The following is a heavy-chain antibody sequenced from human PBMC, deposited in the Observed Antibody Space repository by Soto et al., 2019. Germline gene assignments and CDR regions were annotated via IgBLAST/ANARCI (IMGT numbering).Heavy chain of an antibody. CDR2: IYHSGST. D-gene: IGHD6-13*01. Sequence: SETLSLTCAVSGGSISSGGYSWSWIRQPPGKRLEWIGYIYHSGSTYYTPTLNSLVTISVDRSKNQFSLKLSSVTAADTAVYYCARAIAAAGTVWFASWRQGTPVTVSS. V-gene: IGHV4-30-2*01. CDR3: ARAIAAAGTVWFAS. J-gene: IGHJ5*01. CDR1: GGSISSGGYS.